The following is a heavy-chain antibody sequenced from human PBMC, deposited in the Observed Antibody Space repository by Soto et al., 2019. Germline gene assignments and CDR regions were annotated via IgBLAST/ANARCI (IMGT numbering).Heavy chain of an antibody. V-gene: IGHV3-64D*06. CDR2: ISSNGGST. J-gene: IGHJ6*02. D-gene: IGHD5-18*01. Sequence: GGSLRLSCSASGFTFSSYAMHWVRQAPGKGLEYVSAISSNGGSTYYADSVKGRFIISRDNSRNTLYLQMSSLRAEDTAVYYCVKDGVTDTAMVRDNYYYYGMDVWGQGTTVTVSS. CDR1: GFTFSSYA. CDR3: VKDGVTDTAMVRDNYYYYGMDV.